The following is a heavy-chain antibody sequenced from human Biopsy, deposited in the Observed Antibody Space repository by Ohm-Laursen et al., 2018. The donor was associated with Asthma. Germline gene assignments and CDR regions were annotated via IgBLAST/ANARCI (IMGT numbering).Heavy chain of an antibody. Sequence: SLRLSCAASGFAVSRDYMFWVRQAPGKGLEWVSVIYSGGTSHTADSVRGRFTISRDYSKNTLYLQMHSLRAEDMAVYYCARGDSSNWSHYYFDYWGQGTPVTVSS. CDR1: GFAVSRDY. V-gene: IGHV3-53*01. CDR3: ARGDSSNWSHYYFDY. CDR2: IYSGGTS. D-gene: IGHD3-22*01. J-gene: IGHJ4*02.